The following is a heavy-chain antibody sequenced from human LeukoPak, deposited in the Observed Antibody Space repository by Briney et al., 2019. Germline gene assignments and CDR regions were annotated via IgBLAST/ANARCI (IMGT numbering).Heavy chain of an antibody. Sequence: GGSLRLSCAASGFTFNNAWMNWVRQAPGKGLEWVGRIKSKNVGGTTDYAAPVKGRFTISRDDSKNTVYLQMNSLKIEDTAVYYCTSHAAFDPWGQGTLVTVS. CDR2: IKSKNVGGTT. V-gene: IGHV3-15*01. CDR3: TSHAAFDP. J-gene: IGHJ5*02. CDR1: GFTFNNAW.